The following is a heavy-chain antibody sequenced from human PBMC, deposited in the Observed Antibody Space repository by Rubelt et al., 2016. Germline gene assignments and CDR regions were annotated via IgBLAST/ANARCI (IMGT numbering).Heavy chain of an antibody. CDR1: GGSITSGGYS. D-gene: IGHD1-14*01. Sequence: QLRLQESGSGLVKPSQTLSLTCAVSGGSITSGGYSWSWVRQPPGKGLEWIGYIYRVGSTFYNPSLKSGVIISVDRSKNQFSLKLTSVTGADTAVYDCARAGQDENLYYFYGMDVWGQGTTVTVSS. V-gene: IGHV4-30-2*01. CDR2: IYRVGST. CDR3: ARAGQDENLYYFYGMDV. J-gene: IGHJ6*02.